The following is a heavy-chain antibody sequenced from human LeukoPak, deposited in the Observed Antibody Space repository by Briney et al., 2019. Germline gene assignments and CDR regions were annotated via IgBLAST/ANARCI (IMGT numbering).Heavy chain of an antibody. CDR1: GFTFRAYG. D-gene: IGHD3-10*01. Sequence: GGSLRLSCADSGFTFRAYGMTWVRQAPGKGLEWVSVISESGDSAYYADSVKGRFTLSRDNSKNTLYLQMNSLRAEDTAVYYCAKGSSAMDVWGKGTTVTVSS. CDR2: ISESGDSA. CDR3: AKGSSAMDV. J-gene: IGHJ6*04. V-gene: IGHV3-23*01.